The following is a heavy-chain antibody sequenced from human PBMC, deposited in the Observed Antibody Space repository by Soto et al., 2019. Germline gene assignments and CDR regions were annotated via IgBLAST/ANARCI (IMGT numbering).Heavy chain of an antibody. CDR1: GASITSTTYF. J-gene: IGHJ4*02. Sequence: TLSLTCTLSGASITSTTYFLAWIRQPPGKGLDWGGSIYYSGKTHYNPSLKSRVNISVDRSSHQFSMQMTSVTSAATAVYYCAKNPPRTGRFHYGSQRPSVTMAS. V-gene: IGHV4-39*01. CDR2: IYYSGKT. CDR3: AKNPPRTGRFHY.